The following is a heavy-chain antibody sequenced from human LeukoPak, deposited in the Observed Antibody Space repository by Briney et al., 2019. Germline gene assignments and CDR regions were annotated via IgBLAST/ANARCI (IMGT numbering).Heavy chain of an antibody. CDR1: GGSISSSSYY. V-gene: IGHV4-39*01. CDR2: IYYSGST. D-gene: IGHD2-15*01. J-gene: IGHJ4*02. CDR3: ARHNCSGGSCYIIDY. Sequence: SETLSLTCTVSGGSISSSSYYWGWIRQPPGKGLEWIGSIYYSGSTYHNPSLKSRVTISVDTSKNQFSLKLSSATAADTAVYYCARHNCSGGSCYIIDYWGQGTLVTVSS.